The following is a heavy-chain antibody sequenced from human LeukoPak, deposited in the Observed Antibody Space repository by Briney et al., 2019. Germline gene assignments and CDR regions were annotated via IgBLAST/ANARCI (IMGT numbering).Heavy chain of an antibody. CDR2: IYSNTSA. J-gene: IGHJ5*02. Sequence: GGSLRLSCAASGFTISYNYMSCVRQAPGKGLQWVSVIYSNTSAYYADSVKGRFTISRHNSKNTLYLQMTSLRAEDTAVYYCARDIPVDSRSSVPKPVRDTWGQGTLVTVSS. D-gene: IGHD6-6*01. V-gene: IGHV3-53*04. CDR1: GFTISYNY. CDR3: ARDIPVDSRSSVPKPVRDT.